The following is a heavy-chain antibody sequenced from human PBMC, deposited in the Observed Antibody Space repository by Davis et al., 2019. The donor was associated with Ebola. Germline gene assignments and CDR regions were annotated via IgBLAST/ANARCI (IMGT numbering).Heavy chain of an antibody. CDR3: ARDFVAWIAVAGTGYYYGMDV. Sequence: GESLKISCAASGFTFSSYAMSWVRQPPGKGLEWVPAISGSGGSTYYADSVKGRFTISRDNAKNSLYLQMNSLRAEDTAVYYCARDFVAWIAVAGTGYYYGMDVWGKGTTVTVSS. V-gene: IGHV3-23*01. CDR2: ISGSGGST. CDR1: GFTFSSYA. D-gene: IGHD6-19*01. J-gene: IGHJ6*04.